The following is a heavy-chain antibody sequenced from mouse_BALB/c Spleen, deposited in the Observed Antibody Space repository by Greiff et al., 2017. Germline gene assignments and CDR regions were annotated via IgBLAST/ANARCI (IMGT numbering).Heavy chain of an antibody. D-gene: IGHD1-1*01. Sequence: VQLQQSGPGLVAPSQSLSITCTVSGFSLTSYGVHWVRQPPGKGLEWLGVIWAGGSTNYNSALMSRLSISKDNSKSQVFLKMNSLQTDDTAMYYCARDLVVATKGFDYWGQGTTLTVSS. V-gene: IGHV2-9*02. CDR2: IWAGGST. J-gene: IGHJ2*01. CDR3: ARDLVVATKGFDY. CDR1: GFSLTSYG.